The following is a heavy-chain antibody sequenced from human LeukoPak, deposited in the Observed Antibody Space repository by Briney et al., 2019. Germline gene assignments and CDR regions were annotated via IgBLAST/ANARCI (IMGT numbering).Heavy chain of an antibody. CDR1: EFTVSTNY. CDR3: AKYAVGGWLAEYFQH. Sequence: GGSLRLSCAASEFTVSTNYMSWVRQAPGKGLEWVSAISGSGGSTCYADSVKGRFTISRDNSKNTLYLQMNSLRAEDTAVYYCAKYAVGGWLAEYFQHWGQGTLVTVSS. CDR2: ISGSGGST. D-gene: IGHD6-19*01. V-gene: IGHV3-23*01. J-gene: IGHJ1*01.